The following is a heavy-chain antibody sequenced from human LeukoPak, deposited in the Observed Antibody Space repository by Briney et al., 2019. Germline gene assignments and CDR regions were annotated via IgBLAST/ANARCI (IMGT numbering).Heavy chain of an antibody. Sequence: QPGGSLRLSCAAFGFTFSSYAMHWVRQAPGKGLEWVAVISYDGSNKYYADSVKGRFTISRDNSKNTLYLQMNSLRAEDTAVYYCARDRGDPRIVGATENWFDPWGQGTLVTVSS. CDR2: ISYDGSNK. D-gene: IGHD1-26*01. J-gene: IGHJ5*02. CDR1: GFTFSSYA. CDR3: ARDRGDPRIVGATENWFDP. V-gene: IGHV3-30*04.